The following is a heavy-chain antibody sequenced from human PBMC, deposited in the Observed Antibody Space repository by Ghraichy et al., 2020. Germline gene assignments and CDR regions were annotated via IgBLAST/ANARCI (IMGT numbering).Heavy chain of an antibody. CDR2: ISSSSSYI. D-gene: IGHD6-19*01. CDR1: GFTFSSYS. V-gene: IGHV3-21*01. J-gene: IGHJ6*02. Sequence: GSLRLSCAASGFTFSSYSMNWVRQAPGKGLEWVSSISSSSSYIYYADSVKGRFTISRDNAKNSLYLQMNSLRAEDTAVYYCARGGEWLVPIYYYGMDVWGQGTTVTVSS. CDR3: ARGGEWLVPIYYYGMDV.